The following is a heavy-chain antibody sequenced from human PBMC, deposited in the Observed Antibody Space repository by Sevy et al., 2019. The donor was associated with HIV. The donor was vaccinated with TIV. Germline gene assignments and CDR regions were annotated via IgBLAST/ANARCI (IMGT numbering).Heavy chain of an antibody. CDR1: GYTFTSYD. V-gene: IGHV1-8*01. CDR2: MNPNSGNT. J-gene: IGHJ5*02. Sequence: ASVKVSCKASGYTFTSYDINWVRQATGQGLEWMGWMNPNSGNTGYAQKFQGRVTMTRNTSISTAYMERSSLRSEDTAVDYCARGTKGWVVPAAMKRTRGFDPWGQGTLVTVSS. CDR3: ARGTKGWVVPAAMKRTRGFDP. D-gene: IGHD2-2*01.